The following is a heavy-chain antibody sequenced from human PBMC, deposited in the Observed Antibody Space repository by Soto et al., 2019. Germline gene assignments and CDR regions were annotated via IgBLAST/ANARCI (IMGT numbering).Heavy chain of an antibody. D-gene: IGHD6-25*01. CDR2: VYFSGNT. J-gene: IGHJ4*02. V-gene: IGHV4-59*01. Sequence: SGTLSITCTVSGGSLSSYYWSWIRQSPGKGLEWIGYVYFSGNTNYNPSLKSRVTISIDTSKKQSSLRLASVTAADTAFYYCGSVRPSGQDLSRGQRTLVLVSS. CDR1: GGSLSSYY. CDR3: GSVRPSGQDLS.